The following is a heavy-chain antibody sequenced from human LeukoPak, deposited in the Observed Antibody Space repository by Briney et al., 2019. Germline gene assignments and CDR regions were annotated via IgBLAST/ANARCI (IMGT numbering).Heavy chain of an antibody. CDR1: GFTFSTYA. V-gene: IGHV3-23*01. D-gene: IGHD1-26*01. CDR2: MSAGDAST. J-gene: IGHJ6*02. CDR3: AKLLDHSRGFYYNATDV. Sequence: GGSLRLSCAASGFTFSTYAMSWVRQPPGKGLEWVSTMSAGDASTYYADSVQGRFTISRDNSKNTLSLQMNTLRAEDTAVYYCAKLLDHSRGFYYNATDVWGRGTTVTVSS.